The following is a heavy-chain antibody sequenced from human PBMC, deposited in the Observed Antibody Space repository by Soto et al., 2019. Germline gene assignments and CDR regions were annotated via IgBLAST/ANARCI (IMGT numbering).Heavy chain of an antibody. V-gene: IGHV3-21*01. CDR3: ARGIAARTPPDN. CDR1: GFSFSVYT. D-gene: IGHD6-6*01. CDR2: ISSSSRYI. Sequence: EVHLVESGGGLVKPGGSLRLSCAASGFSFSVYTMNWVRQAPGKGLEWVSSISSSSRYIYYADSLKGRFTISRDNAKNSVYLQMNSLRAEDPAVYYCARGIAARTPPDNWGQGTLVTVSS. J-gene: IGHJ4*02.